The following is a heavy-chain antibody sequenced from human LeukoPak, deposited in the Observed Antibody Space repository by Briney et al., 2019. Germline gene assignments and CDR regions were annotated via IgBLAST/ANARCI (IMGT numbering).Heavy chain of an antibody. CDR1: GFTFSSYG. CDR2: ISYDGSNK. CDR3: ARGRRVLRYFDWFPAYMDV. Sequence: PGGSLRLSCAASGFTFSSYGMHWVRQAPGKGLEWVAVISYDGSNKYYADSVKGRFTISRDNSKNTLYLQMNSLRAEDTAVYYCARGRRVLRYFDWFPAYMDVWGKGTTVTVSS. J-gene: IGHJ6*03. V-gene: IGHV3-30*03. D-gene: IGHD3-9*01.